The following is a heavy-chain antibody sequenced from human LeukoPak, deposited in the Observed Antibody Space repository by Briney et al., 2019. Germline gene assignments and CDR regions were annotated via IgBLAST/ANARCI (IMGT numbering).Heavy chain of an antibody. V-gene: IGHV4-59*01. CDR2: IYYSGST. CDR1: GGSISSYY. CDR3: ARYIVSYPHDAFDI. D-gene: IGHD1-26*01. J-gene: IGHJ3*02. Sequence: PSEALSLTCTVSGGSISSYYWSWIRQPPGKGLEWIGYIYYSGSTSYNPSLKSRVTISVDTSKKQFSLKLSSVTAADTAFYYCARYIVSYPHDAFDIWGQGTMVTVSS.